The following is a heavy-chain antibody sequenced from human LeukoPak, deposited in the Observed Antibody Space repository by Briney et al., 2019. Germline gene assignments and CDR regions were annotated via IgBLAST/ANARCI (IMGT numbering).Heavy chain of an antibody. CDR3: AREPLDYADYYYYMDV. CDR1: GYTFTGYY. CDR2: INPNSGGT. J-gene: IGHJ6*03. V-gene: IGHV1-2*02. D-gene: IGHD4-17*01. Sequence: GASVKVSCKASGYTFTGYYMHWVRQAPGQGLEWMGWINPNSGGTNYAQKFQGRVTMTRDTSISTAYMELSRLRSDDTAVYYCAREPLDYADYYYYMDVWGKGTTVTVSS.